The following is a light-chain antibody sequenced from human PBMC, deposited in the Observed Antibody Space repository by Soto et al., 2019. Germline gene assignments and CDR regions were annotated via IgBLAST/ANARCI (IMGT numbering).Light chain of an antibody. J-gene: IGKJ1*01. CDR3: QQYDSSPRT. V-gene: IGKV3-20*01. Sequence: ENVLTQSPGTLSLSPGERATLSCRASQSFGTNLAWYQQTPGQAPRLLIYGASTRASGIPPRFSGSGSGTDFTLTINRLEPEDFAVYYCQQYDSSPRTFGQGTKVDIK. CDR1: QSFGTN. CDR2: GAS.